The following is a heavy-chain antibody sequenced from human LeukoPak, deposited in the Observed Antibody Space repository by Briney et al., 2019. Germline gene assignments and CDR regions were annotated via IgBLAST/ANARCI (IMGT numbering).Heavy chain of an antibody. D-gene: IGHD2-2*01. V-gene: IGHV4-4*07. CDR3: ARATSTSRTNWFDP. J-gene: IGHJ5*02. Sequence: KPSETLSLTCTVSGGSISSYYWSWIRQPAGKGLEWIGRIYTSGSTNYNPSLKSRVTMSVDTSKNQFSLKLSSVTAADTAVYYCARATSTSRTNWFDPWGQGTLVTVSS. CDR1: GGSISSYY. CDR2: IYTSGST.